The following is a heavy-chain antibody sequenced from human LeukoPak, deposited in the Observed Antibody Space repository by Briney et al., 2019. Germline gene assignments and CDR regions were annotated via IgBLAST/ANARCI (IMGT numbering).Heavy chain of an antibody. CDR1: GGSFRNYF. Sequence: KSSETLSLTCGVYGGSFRNYFWTWIRQPPGKGLEWIGSIYYSGSPYYNPSLKSRVTISVDTSKKQFSLKLSSVTAADTAVYYCARHVGFITMVRGVINNNWFDPWGQGTLVTVSS. CDR2: IYYSGSP. J-gene: IGHJ5*02. D-gene: IGHD3-10*01. V-gene: IGHV4-39*01. CDR3: ARHVGFITMVRGVINNNWFDP.